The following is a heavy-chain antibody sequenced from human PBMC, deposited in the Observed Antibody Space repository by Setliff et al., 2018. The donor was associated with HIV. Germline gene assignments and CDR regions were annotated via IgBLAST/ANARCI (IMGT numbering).Heavy chain of an antibody. V-gene: IGHV4-59*12. D-gene: IGHD1-26*01. CDR2: IYYSGRT. CDR3: ARTRAPYFFDC. J-gene: IGHJ4*02. Sequence: SETLSLTCTVSGGSISSYYWSWIRQPPGKGLEWIGYIYYSGRTNYNPSLKSRVTISVDTSKNQFSLQLNSVTAADTAVYFCARTRAPYFFDCWGQGAQVTVSS. CDR1: GGSISSYY.